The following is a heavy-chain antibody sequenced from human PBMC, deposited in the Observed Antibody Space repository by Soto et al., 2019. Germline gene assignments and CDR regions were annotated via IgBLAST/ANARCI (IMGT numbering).Heavy chain of an antibody. CDR3: ARGYESSRRYLPLLDY. Sequence: QVQLQQWGAGLLKPSETLSLRCVVNSGSFSGYYLTRIRQTPGKGLEWIGEIRHSGSTNYNPSRMSRVTMSADTSKKQFSLGLSSVTAADTALYFCARGYESSRRYLPLLDYWGKGTLVTVSS. D-gene: IGHD3-22*01. CDR1: SGSFSGYY. CDR2: IRHSGST. V-gene: IGHV4-34*01. J-gene: IGHJ4*02.